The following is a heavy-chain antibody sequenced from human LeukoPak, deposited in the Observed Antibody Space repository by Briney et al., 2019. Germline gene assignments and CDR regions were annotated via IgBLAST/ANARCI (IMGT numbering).Heavy chain of an antibody. V-gene: IGHV4-34*01. J-gene: IGHJ4*02. CDR2: INHSGST. CDR3: ARIGYDSSGYTHKRAF. Sequence: SETLSLTCAVYGGSISDYYWSWIRQPPGKGLEWIGEINHSGSTTYNPSLKSRVTISVDTSKSQFSLKLTSVTAADTAVYYCARIGYDSSGYTHKRAFWGQGTLVTVSS. D-gene: IGHD3-22*01. CDR1: GGSISDYY.